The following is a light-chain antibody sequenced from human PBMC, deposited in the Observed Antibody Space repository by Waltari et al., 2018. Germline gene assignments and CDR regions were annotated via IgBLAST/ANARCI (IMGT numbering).Light chain of an antibody. CDR1: QSLLHGNGYNY. CDR3: MQALQTPRT. CDR2: LGS. J-gene: IGKJ2*01. V-gene: IGKV2-28*01. Sequence: DIVMTQSPLSLPVTPGEPASISCRSSQSLLHGNGYNYLDWYLQKPGQSPQLLIYLGSNRAAGVPDRFSGSESGTDFTLKISRVEAEDVWVYYCMQALQTPRTFGQGTKLEIK.